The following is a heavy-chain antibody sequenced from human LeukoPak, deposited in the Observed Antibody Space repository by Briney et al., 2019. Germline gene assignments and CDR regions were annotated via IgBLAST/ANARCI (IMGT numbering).Heavy chain of an antibody. J-gene: IGHJ4*02. D-gene: IGHD1-26*01. CDR1: GFTFSSYE. CDR3: AREEVRGSYFD. Sequence: PGGSLRLSCVASGFTFSSYEMNWVRQAPGKGLEWVANIKQDGSEKYYVDSVKGRFTISRDNAKNSLYLQMNSLRAEDTAVYYCAREEVRGSYFDWGQGTLVTVSS. CDR2: IKQDGSEK. V-gene: IGHV3-7*01.